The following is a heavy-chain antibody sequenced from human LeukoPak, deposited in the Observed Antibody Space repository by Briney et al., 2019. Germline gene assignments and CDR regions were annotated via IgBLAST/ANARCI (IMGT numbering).Heavy chain of an antibody. Sequence: PGRSLRLSCAASGFTFSSYAMHWVRQAPGKGLEWVAVISYDGSNKYYADSVKGRFTISRDNSKNTLYLQMNSLRADDTAVYYCARSHPAAPAAGGHWGQGTLVTVSS. J-gene: IGHJ4*02. D-gene: IGHD6-13*01. V-gene: IGHV3-30-3*01. CDR3: ARSHPAAPAAGGH. CDR1: GFTFSSYA. CDR2: ISYDGSNK.